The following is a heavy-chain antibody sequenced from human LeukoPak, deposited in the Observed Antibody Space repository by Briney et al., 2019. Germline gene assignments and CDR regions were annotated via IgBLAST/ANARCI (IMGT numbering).Heavy chain of an antibody. CDR2: IKPDGSEK. D-gene: IGHD6-13*01. V-gene: IGHV3-7*01. Sequence: GGSLRLSCEVSGFTFRNYWMTWVRQAPGRGLEWVANIKPDGSEKNYVDSVKGRFTISRDDAKSSLFLQMNSLRPEDTAVYFCARNDVAAAGDYWGQGTLVTVSS. J-gene: IGHJ4*02. CDR3: ARNDVAAAGDY. CDR1: GFTFRNYW.